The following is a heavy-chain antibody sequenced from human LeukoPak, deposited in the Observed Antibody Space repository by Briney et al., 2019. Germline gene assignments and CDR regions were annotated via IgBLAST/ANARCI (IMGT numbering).Heavy chain of an antibody. CDR2: ISSSSSYI. J-gene: IGHJ4*02. CDR3: AKGYSYGYSLN. CDR1: GFTFSTFG. D-gene: IGHD5-18*01. V-gene: IGHV3-23*01. Sequence: PGGSLRLSCAASGFTFSTFGMSWVRQAPGKGLEWVSSISSSSSYIYYADSVKGRFTISRDNSKNTLYLQMNSLRAEDTAVYYCAKGYSYGYSLNWGQGTLVTVSS.